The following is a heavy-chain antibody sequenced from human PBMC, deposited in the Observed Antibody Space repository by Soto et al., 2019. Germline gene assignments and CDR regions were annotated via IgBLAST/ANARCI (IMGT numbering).Heavy chain of an antibody. D-gene: IGHD3-16*01. CDR3: ARWGSFDY. CDR2: ISGSSSTI. CDR1: GFTFSSYS. V-gene: IGHV3-48*02. J-gene: IGHJ4*02. Sequence: EVQLVESGGALVQPGGSLRLSCAASGFTFSSYSLNWVRQAPGKGLEWVSYISGSSSTIYYADSVKGRFTISRDNAKNSLYLQMNSLRDADTAVYYCARWGSFDYWGQGTLVTVSS.